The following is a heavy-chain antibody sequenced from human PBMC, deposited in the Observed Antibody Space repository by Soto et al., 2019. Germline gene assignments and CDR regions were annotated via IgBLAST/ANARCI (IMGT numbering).Heavy chain of an antibody. CDR2: IIPIFGTA. CDR1: GGTFSSYA. D-gene: IGHD6-19*01. V-gene: IGHV1-69*06. CDR3: ARGHSSGWYDGYYFDY. J-gene: IGHJ4*02. Sequence: GASVKVSCKASGGTFSSYAISWVRQAPGQGLEWMGGIIPIFGTANYAQKVQGRVTITADKSTSTAYMELSSLRSEDTAVYYCARGHSSGWYDGYYFDYWGQGTLVTVSS.